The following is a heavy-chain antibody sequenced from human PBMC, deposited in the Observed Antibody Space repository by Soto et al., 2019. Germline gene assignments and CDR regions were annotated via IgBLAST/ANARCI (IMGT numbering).Heavy chain of an antibody. D-gene: IGHD6-25*01. V-gene: IGHV3-21*01. J-gene: IGHJ4*02. CDR3: ARGAALGYFDF. CDR2: ITSGGTYK. Sequence: PGGSLRLSCAASGFTFQSYSINWVRQAPGKGLEWVSSITSGGTYKYCRDSVKGRFTISRDNARNSLYLQMNNLRAEDTGVYYCARGAALGYFDFWGQGTLVTVSS. CDR1: GFTFQSYS.